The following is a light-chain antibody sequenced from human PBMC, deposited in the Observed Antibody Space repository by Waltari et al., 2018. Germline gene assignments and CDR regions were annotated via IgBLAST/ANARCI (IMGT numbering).Light chain of an antibody. Sequence: DIVMTQSPDSLAVYLGERATINCKSSQSVLYDSNNKNYLAWYQQKPGQPPKLLIYWASTRESGVPDRFSGSGSGTDFTLTISSLQAEDVAVYYCQQYYSFPLTFGGGTKVEIK. V-gene: IGKV4-1*01. CDR1: QSVLYDSNNKNY. CDR2: WAS. CDR3: QQYYSFPLT. J-gene: IGKJ4*01.